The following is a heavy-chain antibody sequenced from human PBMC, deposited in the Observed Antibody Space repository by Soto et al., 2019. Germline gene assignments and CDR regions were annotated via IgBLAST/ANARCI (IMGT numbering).Heavy chain of an antibody. CDR2: IHGGGGAT. J-gene: IGHJ2*01. D-gene: IGHD1-1*01. V-gene: IGHV3-23*01. Sequence: EVQLLESGGGLVQPGGSLRLSCAASGFTFSAYTMNWVRQAPAKGLEWDSTIHGGGGATLYADSVKGRFTISRDNSKNTLCARVNSLRAEDTAVYYCAKFDGHPVEYWYLDFWGGGTLVTVSS. CDR1: GFTFSAYT. CDR3: AKFDGHPVEYWYLDF.